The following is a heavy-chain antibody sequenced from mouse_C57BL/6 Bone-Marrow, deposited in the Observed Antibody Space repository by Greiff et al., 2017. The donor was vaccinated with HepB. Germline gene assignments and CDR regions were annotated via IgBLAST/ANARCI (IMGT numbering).Heavy chain of an antibody. J-gene: IGHJ2*01. CDR1: EYEFPSHD. CDR2: INSDGGST. V-gene: IGHV5-2*01. D-gene: IGHD2-2*01. CDR3: ARDGYAGRDFDY. Sequence: EVKLVESGGGLVQPGESLKLSCESNEYEFPSHDMSWVRKTPEKRLELVAAINSDGGSTYYPDTMERRFIIARDNTKKTLYLQMSSLRSEDTALYYCARDGYAGRDFDYWGQGTTLTVSS.